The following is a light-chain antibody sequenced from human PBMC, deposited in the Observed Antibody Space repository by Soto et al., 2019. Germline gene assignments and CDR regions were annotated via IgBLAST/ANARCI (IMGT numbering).Light chain of an antibody. CDR3: QSADSSGTYL. CDR1: ALPKQY. J-gene: IGLJ1*01. V-gene: IGLV3-25*02. Sequence: SYDLAQPPCVSLPPGQTARITCSGDALPKQYAYWYQQKPGQAPVLLIYKDSERPSGIPERFSGSSSGTTVTLTISGVQAENEADYYCQSADSSGTYLFGTGTKGTVL. CDR2: KDS.